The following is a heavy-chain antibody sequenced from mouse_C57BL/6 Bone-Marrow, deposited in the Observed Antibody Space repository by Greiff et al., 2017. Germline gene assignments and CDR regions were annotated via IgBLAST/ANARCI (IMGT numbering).Heavy chain of an antibody. CDR3: AVLYFMDY. D-gene: IGHD2-1*01. J-gene: IGHJ4*01. CDR2: IYPGDGDT. Sequence: LQESGPELVKPGASVKISCKASGYAFSSSWMNWVKQRPGKGLEWIGRIYPGDGDTNYNGKFKGKATLTADKASSTAYMQLSSLTSEDSAVYFCAVLYFMDYWGQGTSVTVSS. CDR1: GYAFSSSW. V-gene: IGHV1-82*01.